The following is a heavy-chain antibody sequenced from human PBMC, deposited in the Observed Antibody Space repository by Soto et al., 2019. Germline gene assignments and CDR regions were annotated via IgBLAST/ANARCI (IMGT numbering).Heavy chain of an antibody. D-gene: IGHD3-10*01. CDR2: INSDGSST. CDR1: GFTFSSYW. V-gene: IGHV3-74*01. J-gene: IGHJ6*03. Sequence: GGSLRLSCAASGFTFSSYWMHWVRQAPGKGLVWVSRINSDGSSTSYADSVKGRFTISRDNAKNTLYLQMNSLRAEDTAVYYCAREGYARHYGSGSYPIRGYYYMDVWGKGTTVTVSS. CDR3: AREGYARHYGSGSYPIRGYYYMDV.